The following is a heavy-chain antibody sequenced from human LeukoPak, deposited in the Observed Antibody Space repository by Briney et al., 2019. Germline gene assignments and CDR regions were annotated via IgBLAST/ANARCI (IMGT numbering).Heavy chain of an antibody. CDR3: ARDPLYSYGPEDY. Sequence: PGGSLRLSCAASGFTFSSYGMSWLRHAPGKGVEWVGGINWSGGSTVYADSVKGRLTISRDNAKNSLYLQLYSLSADDTVLYCCARDPLYSYGPEDYWGQGTLVTVSS. V-gene: IGHV3-20*04. CDR2: INWSGGST. CDR1: GFTFSSYG. D-gene: IGHD5-18*01. J-gene: IGHJ4*02.